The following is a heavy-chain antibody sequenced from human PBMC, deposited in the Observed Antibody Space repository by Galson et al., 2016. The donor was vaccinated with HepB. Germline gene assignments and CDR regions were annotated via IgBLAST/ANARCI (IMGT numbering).Heavy chain of an antibody. CDR3: AKSSHVGYNSGWGGSFDI. CDR1: GFSISIYS. Sequence: SLRLSCAASGFSISIYSMNWVRQAPGKGLEWVSAIRGGGTGTSYTDSVQGRFTISRDNSKNTLYLQMNSLRAEDAAVYYCAKSSHVGYNSGWGGSFDIWGRGTMVTVSS. D-gene: IGHD6-19*01. CDR2: IRGGGTGT. J-gene: IGHJ3*02. V-gene: IGHV3-23*01.